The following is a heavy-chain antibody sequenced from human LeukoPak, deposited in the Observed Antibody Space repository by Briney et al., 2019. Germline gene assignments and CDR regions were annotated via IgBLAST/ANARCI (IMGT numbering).Heavy chain of an antibody. V-gene: IGHV4-4*07. Sequence: SETLSLTCTVSGASLSSYYSNWIRQTAGRGLEWIGRLYISGSTDYNPSLRSRVAISVDTSKNQFSLKLSSVTAADTAVYFCARDLSGSLYFDYWGQGGLVTVSS. D-gene: IGHD3-10*01. CDR2: LYISGST. CDR1: GASLSSYY. J-gene: IGHJ4*02. CDR3: ARDLSGSLYFDY.